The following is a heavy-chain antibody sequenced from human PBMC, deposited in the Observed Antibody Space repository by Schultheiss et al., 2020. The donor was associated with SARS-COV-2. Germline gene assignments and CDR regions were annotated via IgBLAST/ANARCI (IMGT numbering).Heavy chain of an antibody. Sequence: SQTLSLTCTVSGGSVTSASDHWSWIRQPPGKGLEWIGYIYYSGNTKYNPSLKSRVTISVDTSKNQFSLKLSSVTAADTAVYYCARNGAARDSSGHYYGYWGQGTLVTVSS. CDR1: GGSVTSASDH. V-gene: IGHV4-61*01. J-gene: IGHJ4*02. CDR2: IYYSGNT. D-gene: IGHD3-22*01. CDR3: ARNGAARDSSGHYYGY.